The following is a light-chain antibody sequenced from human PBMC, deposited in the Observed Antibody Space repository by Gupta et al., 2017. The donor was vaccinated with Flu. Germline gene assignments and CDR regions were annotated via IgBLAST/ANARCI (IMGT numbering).Light chain of an antibody. CDR2: GND. V-gene: IGLV1-40*01. CDR3: QLYVSRMGGVI. J-gene: IGLJ2*01. Sequence: QSVLTLPPSVSGTPGQRVVISCTGSSSNVGSSYDVHWYQHLPGTAAKLVIYGNDNRPPGVPDRFSGSKSGRSESRVITGVQSDDEDADDCQLYVSRMGGVIFGAGTKLTVL. CDR1: SSNVGSSYD.